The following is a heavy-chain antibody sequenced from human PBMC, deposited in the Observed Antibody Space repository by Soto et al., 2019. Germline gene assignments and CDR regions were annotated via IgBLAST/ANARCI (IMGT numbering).Heavy chain of an antibody. CDR2: ISYDGSNK. D-gene: IGHD1-20*01. CDR1: GFTFSSYC. CDR3: AKEFNWNDFYYYYYGMDV. Sequence: GGSMRLSCAASGFTFSSYCMHWVRQDPGKGLEWVAVISYDGSNKYYADSVKGRFTISRDNSKNTLYLQMNSLRAEDTAVYYCAKEFNWNDFYYYYYGMDVWGQGTTVTVSS. V-gene: IGHV3-30*18. J-gene: IGHJ6*02.